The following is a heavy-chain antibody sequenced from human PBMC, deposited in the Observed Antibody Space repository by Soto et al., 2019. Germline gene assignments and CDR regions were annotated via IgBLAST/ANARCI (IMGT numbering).Heavy chain of an antibody. Sequence: SETLSLTCTVSGGSISSDYWSWIRQPPGKGLEWIGYIYYSGSTNYNPSLKSRVTISVDTSKNQFSLKLSSVTAADTAVYYCAREISSGIAAAGTTGNKGSYYYYGMVGWGQGTTVTVSS. CDR2: IYYSGST. J-gene: IGHJ6*02. CDR1: GGSISSDY. V-gene: IGHV4-59*01. D-gene: IGHD6-13*01. CDR3: AREISSGIAAAGTTGNKGSYYYYGMVG.